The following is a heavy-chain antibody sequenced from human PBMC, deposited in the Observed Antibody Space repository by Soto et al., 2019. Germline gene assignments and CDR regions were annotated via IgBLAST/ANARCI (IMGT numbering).Heavy chain of an antibody. Sequence: ASVKVSCKASGYTFTSYAMHWVRQAPGQRLEWMGWINAGNGNTKYSQKLQGRVTITRDTSASTAYMELRSLRSDDTAVYYCARDRDPYVDTAMVDTLDYWGQGTLVTVSS. D-gene: IGHD5-18*01. J-gene: IGHJ4*02. CDR1: GYTFTSYA. CDR2: INAGNGNT. V-gene: IGHV1-3*01. CDR3: ARDRDPYVDTAMVDTLDY.